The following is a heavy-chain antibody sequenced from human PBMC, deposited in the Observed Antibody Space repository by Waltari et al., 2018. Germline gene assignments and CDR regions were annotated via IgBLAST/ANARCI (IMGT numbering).Heavy chain of an antibody. J-gene: IGHJ2*01. D-gene: IGHD4-17*01. CDR3: ARWYATATTPQYWYFDL. V-gene: IGHV4-39*01. Sequence: QLQLQESGPGLVKPSETLSLICTVSGGSIARSSYSWGWLRQPPGKGLEWIGSSYYLGSTYYNSSLKSRVTISVDTSKKQFSLKVSPVTAADTALYYCARWYATATTPQYWYFDLWGRGTLVTVSS. CDR2: SYYLGST. CDR1: GGSIARSSYS.